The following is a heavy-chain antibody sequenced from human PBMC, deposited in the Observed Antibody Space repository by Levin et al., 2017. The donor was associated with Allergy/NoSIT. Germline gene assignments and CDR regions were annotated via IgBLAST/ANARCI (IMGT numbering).Heavy chain of an antibody. Sequence: GGSLRLSCAASGFTFSSYAMSWVRQAPGKGLEWVSAISGSGGSTYYADSVKGRFTISRDNSKNTLYLQMNSLRAEDTAVYYCAKGGRIMITFGGVIVPPEDYWGQGTLVTVSS. CDR1: GFTFSSYA. D-gene: IGHD3-16*02. CDR2: ISGSGGST. J-gene: IGHJ4*02. CDR3: AKGGRIMITFGGVIVPPEDY. V-gene: IGHV3-23*01.